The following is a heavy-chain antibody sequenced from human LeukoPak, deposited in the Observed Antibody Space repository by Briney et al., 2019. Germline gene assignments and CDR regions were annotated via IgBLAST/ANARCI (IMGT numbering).Heavy chain of an antibody. D-gene: IGHD4-11*01. Sequence: SETLSLTCTVSGDXISSSYCSWIRQPPGKGLEWIGYISYSGSTSYNPSLKSRITMSVDTSKNQFSLKLSSVTAADTAVYYCARDLTVTNWFDPWGQGTLVTVSS. J-gene: IGHJ5*02. CDR2: ISYSGST. CDR1: GDXISSSY. CDR3: ARDLTVTNWFDP. V-gene: IGHV4-59*12.